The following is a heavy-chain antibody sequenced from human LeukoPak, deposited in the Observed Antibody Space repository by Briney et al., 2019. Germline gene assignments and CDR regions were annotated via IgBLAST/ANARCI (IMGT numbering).Heavy chain of an antibody. CDR3: ARVVTAAAGTDWYYFDY. D-gene: IGHD6-13*01. CDR1: GYTFTGYY. V-gene: IGHV1-2*02. CDR2: INPNSGGT. J-gene: IGHJ4*02. Sequence: ASVKVSCKASGYTFTGYYMHWVRQAPGQGLEWMGWINPNSGGTNYAQKFQGRVTMTRDTSISTAYMELSRLRSDDTAVYYCARVVTAAAGTDWYYFDYWGQGTLVIVSS.